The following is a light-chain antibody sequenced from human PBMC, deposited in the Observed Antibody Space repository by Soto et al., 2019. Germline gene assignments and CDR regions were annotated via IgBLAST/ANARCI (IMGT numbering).Light chain of an antibody. CDR1: QGIRND. J-gene: IGKJ4*01. Sequence: IPLPPSPSSLSATVSEKGTITCRASQGIRNDLGWYQQKPGKAPKRLIYAASSLQSGVPSRFSGSGSGTEFTLTISSLQPEDFATYYCLQHNGYPLTFGGGTKVDI. CDR2: AAS. CDR3: LQHNGYPLT. V-gene: IGKV1-17*01.